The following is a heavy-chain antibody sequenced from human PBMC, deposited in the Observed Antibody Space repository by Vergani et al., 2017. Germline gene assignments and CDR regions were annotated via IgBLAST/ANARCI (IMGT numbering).Heavy chain of an antibody. CDR1: GFTFSGSA. V-gene: IGHV3-73*01. D-gene: IGHD3-9*01. CDR3: TRHDILTGYYPIDYYYMDV. Sequence: EVQLVESGGGLVQPGGSLKLSCAASGFTFSGSAMHWVRQASGKGLEWVGRIRSKANSYATAYAASVKGRFTISRDDSTNTAYLQRSSLKTEDTAVYYCTRHDILTGYYPIDYYYMDVWGKGTTVTVSS. J-gene: IGHJ6*03. CDR2: IRSKANSYAT.